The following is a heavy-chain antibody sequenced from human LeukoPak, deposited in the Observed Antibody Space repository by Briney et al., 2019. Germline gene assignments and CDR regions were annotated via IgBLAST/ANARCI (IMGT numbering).Heavy chain of an antibody. CDR2: ISSSSSDI. CDR1: GFIFSSYS. D-gene: IGHD3-3*01. V-gene: IGHV3-21*01. Sequence: GGSLRLSCAASGFIFSSYSMNWIRQAPGKGLEWVSSISSSSSDIYYADSVKGRFTISRDNAKNSLYLQMNSLRAEDTAVYYCARDHGFEFDYWGQGTLVTVSS. J-gene: IGHJ4*02. CDR3: ARDHGFEFDY.